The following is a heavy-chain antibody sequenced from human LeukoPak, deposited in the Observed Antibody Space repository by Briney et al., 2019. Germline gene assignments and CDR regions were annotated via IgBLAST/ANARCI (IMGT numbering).Heavy chain of an antibody. V-gene: IGHV3-23*01. CDR1: GFTFNTYA. CDR2: ISGTGGGT. J-gene: IGHJ3*02. D-gene: IGHD3-10*01. Sequence: GGSLRLSCAASGFTFNTYAMSWVRQAPGKGLEWVSSISGTGGGTYYADSVKGRFTISRDNSKNTLYLQMNSLRAEDTAVYYCARPYGSGRKDAFDIWGQGTMVTVSS. CDR3: ARPYGSGRKDAFDI.